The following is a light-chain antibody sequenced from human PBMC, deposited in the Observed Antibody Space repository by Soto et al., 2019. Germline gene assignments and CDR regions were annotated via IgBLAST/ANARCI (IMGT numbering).Light chain of an antibody. J-gene: IGKJ5*01. CDR2: KAS. Sequence: DIQMTQSPSTLSVSVGDRVTIPCRASQRISSWLSWYQQKPGKAPKSLIYKASSLESGVPSRLGGSGSGTEFTLTISSLQPDDFATYYCQQYSIYPITFGQGTPLEIK. V-gene: IGKV1-5*03. CDR1: QRISSW. CDR3: QQYSIYPIT.